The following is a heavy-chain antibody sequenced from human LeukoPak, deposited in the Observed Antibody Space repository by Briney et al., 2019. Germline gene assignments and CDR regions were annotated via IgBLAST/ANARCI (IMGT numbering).Heavy chain of an antibody. D-gene: IGHD1-26*01. Sequence: GGSLRLSCAASGFTFSSYSMNWVRQAPGKGLEWVSYISSSSTTMYYADSVKGRFTISRDNAKNSLYLQMNSLRAEDTAVYYCARDEGGTYPLDYRGQGTLVTVSS. CDR3: ARDEGGTYPLDY. CDR1: GFTFSSYS. CDR2: ISSSSTTM. V-gene: IGHV3-48*04. J-gene: IGHJ4*02.